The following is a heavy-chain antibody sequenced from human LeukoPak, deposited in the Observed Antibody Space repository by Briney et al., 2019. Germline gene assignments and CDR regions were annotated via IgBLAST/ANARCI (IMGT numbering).Heavy chain of an antibody. Sequence: GGSLRLSCSASGFTFSSYAMHWVRQAPGKGLEYVSAISSNGGSTYYADSVKGRFTISRDNSKNTLHLQMSSLRAEDTAVYYCVKDRDTVTFVRWWEFDYWGQGTLVTVSS. CDR1: GFTFSSYA. V-gene: IGHV3-64D*06. D-gene: IGHD4-17*01. CDR2: ISSNGGST. CDR3: VKDRDTVTFVRWWEFDY. J-gene: IGHJ4*02.